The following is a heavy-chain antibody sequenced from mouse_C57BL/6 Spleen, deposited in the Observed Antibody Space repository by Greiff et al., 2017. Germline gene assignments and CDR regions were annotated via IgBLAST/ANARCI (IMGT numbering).Heavy chain of an antibody. J-gene: IGHJ4*01. CDR3: VGRGDYGYAMDY. V-gene: IGHV10-1*01. CDR2: IRSKSNNYAT. Sequence: EVQRVESGGGLVQPKGSLKLSCAASGFSFNTYAMNWVRQAPGKGLEWVARIRSKSNNYATYYADSVKDRFTISRDDSESMLYLQMNNLKTEDTAMYYCVGRGDYGYAMDYWGQGTSVTVSS. CDR1: GFSFNTYA. D-gene: IGHD2-4*01.